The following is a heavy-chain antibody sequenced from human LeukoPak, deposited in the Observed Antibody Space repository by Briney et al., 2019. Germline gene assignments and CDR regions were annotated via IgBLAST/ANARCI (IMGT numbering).Heavy chain of an antibody. CDR3: ARGSHPHPYYYDSSGYYYGAFDI. J-gene: IGHJ3*02. CDR1: GGSFSGYY. D-gene: IGHD3-22*01. V-gene: IGHV4-34*01. Sequence: PSETLSLTCAVYGGSFSGYYWSWIRQPPGKGLEWIGEINHSGSTNYNPSLKSRVTISVDTSKNQFSLKLSSVTAADTAVYYRARGSHPHPYYYDSSGYYYGAFDIWGQGTMVTVSS. CDR2: INHSGST.